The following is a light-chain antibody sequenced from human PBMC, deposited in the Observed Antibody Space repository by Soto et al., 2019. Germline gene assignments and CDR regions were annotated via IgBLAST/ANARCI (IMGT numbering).Light chain of an antibody. V-gene: IGKV3-11*01. Sequence: ETALTQSPATLSLSPGETATLSCRASEYVDIYLAWYQQKPGQAPRLLIYHASNRATGIPARFSGSGSGTDFTLTISSLEPEDSAVYYCHPRRNWPPLTFGGGTRLEIK. CDR3: HPRRNWPPLT. J-gene: IGKJ4*01. CDR2: HAS. CDR1: EYVDIY.